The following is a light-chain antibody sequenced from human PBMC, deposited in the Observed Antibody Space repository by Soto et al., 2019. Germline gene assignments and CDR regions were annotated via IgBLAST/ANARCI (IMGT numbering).Light chain of an antibody. CDR3: QQLSNYPYT. CDR2: AAS. V-gene: IGKV1-9*01. J-gene: IGKJ4*01. CDR1: QGISSF. Sequence: DIQLTQSPSFLSASVGDRVTITCRSSQGISSFLSWFQQKPGNAPKLLIYAASTLQTGVPSRSSGSGSGTEFTLTISSLQPEDFATYYCQQLSNYPYTFGGGTKVEIK.